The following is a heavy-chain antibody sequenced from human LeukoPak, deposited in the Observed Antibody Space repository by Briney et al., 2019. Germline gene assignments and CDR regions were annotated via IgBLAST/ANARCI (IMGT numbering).Heavy chain of an antibody. J-gene: IGHJ5*02. Sequence: PSETLSLTCTVSGGSISSYYWSWIRQPPGKGLEWIGCICYSGSTNYNPSLKSRVTISVDTSKNQFSLKLSSVTAADTAVYYCARLTYGSRWFDPWGQGTLVTVSS. CDR3: ARLTYGSRWFDP. CDR2: ICYSGST. CDR1: GGSISSYY. V-gene: IGHV4-59*08. D-gene: IGHD3-16*01.